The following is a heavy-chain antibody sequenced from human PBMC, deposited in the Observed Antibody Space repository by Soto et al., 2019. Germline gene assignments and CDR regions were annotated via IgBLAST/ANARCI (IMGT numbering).Heavy chain of an antibody. D-gene: IGHD1-26*01. CDR3: ARDLVEGEPSPFDY. Sequence: GGSLRLSCAASGFTFSSYSMNWVRQAPGKGLEWVSYISSSSSTIYYADSVKGRFTISRDNAKNSLYLQMNSLRDEDTAVYYCARDLVEGEPSPFDYWGQGTLVTVSS. J-gene: IGHJ4*02. CDR1: GFTFSSYS. CDR2: ISSSSSTI. V-gene: IGHV3-48*02.